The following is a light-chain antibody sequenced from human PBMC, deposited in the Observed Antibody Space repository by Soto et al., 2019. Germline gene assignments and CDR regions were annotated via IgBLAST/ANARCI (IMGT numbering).Light chain of an antibody. V-gene: IGKV3-20*01. J-gene: IGKJ2*01. CDR1: QSVSSNS. CDR3: HQYATPPYT. Sequence: EIVLTQSPGTLSLSPGERASLSCRASQSVSSNSLAWYQQKPGQPPRLLISGAFSRATAIPDRFSGSGSETDFTPTISRPEPEDFAVYYCHQYATPPYTFGQGTKLEI. CDR2: GAF.